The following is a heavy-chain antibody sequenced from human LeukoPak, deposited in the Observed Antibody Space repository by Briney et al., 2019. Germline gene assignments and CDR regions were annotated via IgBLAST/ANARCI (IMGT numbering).Heavy chain of an antibody. J-gene: IGHJ4*02. Sequence: SETLSLTCTVSGGSISTYYWSWIRQPPGMPLEWVGYIYPTGSTDYNPSLKSRVSISVDTSKNQISLSLTSVTAADTAIYYCARHYCSGASCPDYFDYWGQGTLVTVSS. CDR1: GGSISTYY. CDR2: IYPTGST. CDR3: ARHYCSGASCPDYFDY. V-gene: IGHV4-4*09. D-gene: IGHD2-15*01.